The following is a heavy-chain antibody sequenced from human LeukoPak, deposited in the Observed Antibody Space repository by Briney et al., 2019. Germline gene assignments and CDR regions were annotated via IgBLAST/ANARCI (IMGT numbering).Heavy chain of an antibody. Sequence: PGGSLRLSCAVSGFTISSYAMSWVRQAPGKGLEWVSAMSGSTGDTYYADSVRGRITISRGNSKNILYLEMNGLRAEDTAVYYCAKDGEGLLEWSPPLGYWGQGTLVTVSS. V-gene: IGHV3-23*01. CDR1: GFTISSYA. D-gene: IGHD3-3*01. CDR3: AKDGEGLLEWSPPLGY. CDR2: MSGSTGDT. J-gene: IGHJ4*02.